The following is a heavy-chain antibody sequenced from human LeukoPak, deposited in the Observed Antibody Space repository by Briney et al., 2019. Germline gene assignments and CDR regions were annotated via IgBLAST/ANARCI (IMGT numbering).Heavy chain of an antibody. V-gene: IGHV3-23*01. Sequence: GRSLRLSCAASGFTFSSYAMSWVCQAPGKGLEWVSAISGSGGSTYYADSVKGRSTISRDNSKNTLYLQMNSLRAEDTAVYYCAKVKTTGNDAFDIWGQGTMVTVSS. D-gene: IGHD4-17*01. CDR1: GFTFSSYA. CDR3: AKVKTTGNDAFDI. CDR2: ISGSGGST. J-gene: IGHJ3*02.